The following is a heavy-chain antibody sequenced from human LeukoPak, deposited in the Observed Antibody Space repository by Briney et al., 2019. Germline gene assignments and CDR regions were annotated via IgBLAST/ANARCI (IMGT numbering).Heavy chain of an antibody. D-gene: IGHD5-24*01. Sequence: GGSLRLSCAGSGFTFSSYGMNWVRQAPRKGLGWVSTISGSGGDTYYADYVKGRFTISRDNSKNTLYLQMNSLRAEDTAVYYCAKSGSTITTPDYWGQGTLVTVSS. CDR2: ISGSGGDT. J-gene: IGHJ4*02. CDR1: GFTFSSYG. CDR3: AKSGSTITTPDY. V-gene: IGHV3-23*01.